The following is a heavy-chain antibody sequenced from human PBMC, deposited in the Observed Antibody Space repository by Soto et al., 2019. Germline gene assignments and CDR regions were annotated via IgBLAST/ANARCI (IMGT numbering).Heavy chain of an antibody. V-gene: IGHV4-4*02. CDR1: GGSISSSNW. CDR3: ARVVGGGFWSGYSRGQTSYFDY. J-gene: IGHJ4*02. Sequence: PSETLSLTCAVSGGSISSSNWWSWVRQPPGKGLEWIGEIYHSGSTNYNPSLKSRVTISVDKSKNQFSLKLSSVTAADTAVYYCARVVGGGFWSGYSRGQTSYFDYWGQGTLVTVSS. CDR2: IYHSGST. D-gene: IGHD3-3*01.